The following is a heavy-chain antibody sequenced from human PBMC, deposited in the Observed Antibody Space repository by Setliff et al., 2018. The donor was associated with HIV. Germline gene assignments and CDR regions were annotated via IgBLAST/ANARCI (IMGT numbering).Heavy chain of an antibody. V-gene: IGHV3-23*01. J-gene: IGHJ3*01. CDR3: AKLDYYDYSGSWARKVAIDF. CDR2: IQSGGIM. CDR1: GLTLSNSA. Sequence: GGSLRLSCAASGLTLSNSAMTWVRQRPGRGLEWVSLIQSGGIMYYADSVKGRFTISRDNTNNTLSLQMSSLRAEDTALYYCAKLDYYDYSGSWARKVAIDFWGRGTMVTVSS. D-gene: IGHD3-22*01.